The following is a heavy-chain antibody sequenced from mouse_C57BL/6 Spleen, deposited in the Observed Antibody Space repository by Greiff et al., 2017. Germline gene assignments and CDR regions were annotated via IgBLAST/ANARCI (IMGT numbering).Heavy chain of an antibody. CDR1: GYTFTEYT. CDR2: FYPGSGSI. CDR3: ARHEGGYYSNYVYAMDY. Sequence: VQLQQSGAELVKPGASVKLSCKASGYTFTEYTIHWVKQRSGQGLEWIGWFYPGSGSIKYNEKFKDKATLTADKYSSTVYMELSRLTSEDSAVYFCARHEGGYYSNYVYAMDYWGQGTSVTVSS. V-gene: IGHV1-62-2*01. D-gene: IGHD2-5*01. J-gene: IGHJ4*01.